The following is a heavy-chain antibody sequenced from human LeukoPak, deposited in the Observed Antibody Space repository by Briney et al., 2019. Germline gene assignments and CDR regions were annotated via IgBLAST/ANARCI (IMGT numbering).Heavy chain of an antibody. J-gene: IGHJ4*02. CDR1: GYTFTGYY. D-gene: IGHD5-24*01. Sequence: ASVKVSCKASGYTFTGYYMHWVRQAPGQGLAWMGWINPNSGGTNYAQKFQGRVTMTRDTSISTAYMELSRLRSDDTAVYYCARVSRDGYNFDYWGQGTLVTVSS. CDR3: ARVSRDGYNFDY. V-gene: IGHV1-2*02. CDR2: INPNSGGT.